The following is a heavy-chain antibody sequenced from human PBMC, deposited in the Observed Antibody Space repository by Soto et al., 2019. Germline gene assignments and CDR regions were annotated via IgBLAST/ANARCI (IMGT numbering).Heavy chain of an antibody. CDR1: GYPCSKYG. CDR3: ATAYEAGFDP. Sequence: QIQLVPSGAEVERPGASVTVSCKAYGYPCSKYGISWIRQAPGQGLEWMGWIKPDNGDTNYAQKLQGRVTMTTDTSANTAYTGLSSLRSDDTAVYYCATAYEAGFDPWGQGTLVSVSS. D-gene: IGHD5-12*01. J-gene: IGHJ5*02. CDR2: IKPDNGDT. V-gene: IGHV1-18*04.